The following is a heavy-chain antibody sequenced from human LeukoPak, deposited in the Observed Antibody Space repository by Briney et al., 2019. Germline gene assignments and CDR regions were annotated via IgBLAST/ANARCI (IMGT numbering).Heavy chain of an antibody. D-gene: IGHD1-26*01. CDR2: ISSSGDT. CDR1: GFTFSSYA. J-gene: IGHJ4*02. Sequence: GRSLRLSCAASGFTFSSYAMHWVRQAPGKGLEWVSAISSSGDTYYAGSVKGRFTISRDNSKNTLYLQMNSLRAEDTALYYCAKDAVGATAYSFDSWGPGTPVTASS. CDR3: AKDAVGATAYSFDS. V-gene: IGHV3-23*01.